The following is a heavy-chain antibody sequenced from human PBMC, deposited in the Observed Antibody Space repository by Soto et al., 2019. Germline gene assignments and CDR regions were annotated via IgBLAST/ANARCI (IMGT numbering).Heavy chain of an antibody. D-gene: IGHD5-12*01. J-gene: IGHJ4*02. V-gene: IGHV3-23*01. CDR3: VKEWTPRRAFDF. CDR1: RFMFRSYA. Sequence: EVQLLESGGGLVQPGGSLRLSCAASRFMFRSYAMSWVRQAPGKGLEWVSGINPSGGSTFYADSVKGRFTISRDNSKNTLYVQMNSLRVEDTAKYYCVKEWTPRRAFDFWGQGAPVTVSS. CDR2: INPSGGST.